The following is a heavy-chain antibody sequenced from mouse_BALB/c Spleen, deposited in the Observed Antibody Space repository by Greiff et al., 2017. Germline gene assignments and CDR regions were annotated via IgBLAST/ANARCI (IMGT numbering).Heavy chain of an antibody. Sequence: QVQLKQSGPGLVQPSQSLSITCTVSGFSLTSYGVHGVRQSPGKGLEWLGVIWSGGSTDYNAAFISRLSISKDNPKSQVFFKMNSLQANDTAIYYCARHRYGPYYAMDYWGQGTSVTVSS. V-gene: IGHV2-2*02. J-gene: IGHJ4*01. CDR3: ARHRYGPYYAMDY. CDR1: GFSLTSYG. D-gene: IGHD2-14*01. CDR2: IWSGGST.